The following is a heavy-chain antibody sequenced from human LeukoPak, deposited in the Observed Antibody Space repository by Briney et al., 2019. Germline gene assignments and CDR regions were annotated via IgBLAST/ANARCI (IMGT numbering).Heavy chain of an antibody. CDR3: ARGGSSDMATTSYFDY. D-gene: IGHD5-24*01. Sequence: GGSLRLSCAASGFTFSDYYMSWTRQAPGKGLKWVSYISNSGSTIYYADSVKGRFTISRDNAKNSLYLQMNSLRAEDTAVYYCARGGSSDMATTSYFDYWGQGSLVTVSS. CDR2: ISNSGSTI. J-gene: IGHJ4*02. CDR1: GFTFSDYY. V-gene: IGHV3-11*01.